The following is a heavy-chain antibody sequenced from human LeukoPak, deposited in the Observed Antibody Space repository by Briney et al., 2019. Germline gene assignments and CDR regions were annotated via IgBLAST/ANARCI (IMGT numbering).Heavy chain of an antibody. J-gene: IGHJ4*02. Sequence: SETLSLTCAVSSYSISSGYYWGWIRQPPGKGLEWIGSIYHSGSTYYNPSLESRVTISVDTSKNQFSLKLSSVTAADTAVYYCARVSEKYSSGWYYFDYWGQGTLVTVSS. CDR3: ARVSEKYSSGWYYFDY. CDR1: SYSISSGYY. D-gene: IGHD6-19*01. CDR2: IYHSGST. V-gene: IGHV4-38-2*01.